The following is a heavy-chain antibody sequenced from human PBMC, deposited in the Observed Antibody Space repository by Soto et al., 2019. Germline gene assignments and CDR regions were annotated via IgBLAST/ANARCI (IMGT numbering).Heavy chain of an antibody. Sequence: TCAVSGGSISSGGYYWGWIRQPPGKGLEWIGSIFYNGNTFYNPSLKSRITISVDTSKNQFSLKLSSVTAADTAVYYCARHSTGYYYSWFDPWGQGTLVTVSS. CDR2: IFYNGNT. CDR1: GGSISSGGYY. D-gene: IGHD3-22*01. J-gene: IGHJ5*02. V-gene: IGHV4-39*01. CDR3: ARHSTGYYYSWFDP.